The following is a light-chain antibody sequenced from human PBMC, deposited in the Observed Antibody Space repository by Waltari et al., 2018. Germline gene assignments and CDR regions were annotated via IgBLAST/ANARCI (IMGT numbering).Light chain of an antibody. CDR3: SSYAGSKYIGV. CDR1: SSDVGGYNY. V-gene: IGLV2-8*01. Sequence: QSALTQPPSASGSPGQAVTIPCPGTSSDVGGYNYVSWYQQHPGKAPKLVIYEVSKRPSGVPDRFSGSKSGNTASLTVSGLQAEDEADYYCSSYAGSKYIGVFGGGTKLTVL. CDR2: EVS. J-gene: IGLJ3*02.